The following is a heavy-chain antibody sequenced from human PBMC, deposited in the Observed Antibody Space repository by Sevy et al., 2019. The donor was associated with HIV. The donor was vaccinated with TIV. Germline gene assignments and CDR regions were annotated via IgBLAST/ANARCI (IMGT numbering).Heavy chain of an antibody. D-gene: IGHD2-8*01. J-gene: IGHJ4*02. CDR1: GFTFSYSG. CDR2: IQFDGSSQ. CDR3: EKNTAEVGVGGFDY. V-gene: IGHV3-30*02. Sequence: GGSLRLSCAASGFTFSYSGMHWVRQAPGKGLEWVAFIQFDGSSQYYADSVKGRFTILRANSKKTLYLQMNSLTTDDTAVYYCEKNTAEVGVGGFDYWGQGALVTVSS.